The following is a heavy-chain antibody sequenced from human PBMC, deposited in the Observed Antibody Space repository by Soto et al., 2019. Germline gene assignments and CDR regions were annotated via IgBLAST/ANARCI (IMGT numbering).Heavy chain of an antibody. J-gene: IGHJ4*02. CDR2: INPVNGNT. Sequence: QVQLVQSGAEVKKPGASVKVSCKASGYSFTNFAMHWVRQAAGQRLEWMGWINPVNGNTKFSQKFQGRVTITRDTSASTAYMDLSSLRSEDTAVYFCARAGGAAAGGLLPTPSDYWGQGTLVTVSS. V-gene: IGHV1-3*01. CDR1: GYSFTNFA. CDR3: ARAGGAAAGGLLPTPSDY. D-gene: IGHD6-13*01.